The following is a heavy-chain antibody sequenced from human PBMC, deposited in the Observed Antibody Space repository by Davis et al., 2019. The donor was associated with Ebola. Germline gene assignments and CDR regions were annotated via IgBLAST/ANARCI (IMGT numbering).Heavy chain of an antibody. CDR3: ARGSGERIAFDY. J-gene: IGHJ4*02. CDR2: IYHTGPT. Sequence: MPSETLSLTCGVPGDSIISSKWWSWLRQPPGKGLAWIGEIYHTGPTNYNPSLKSRVAVSVDTSKNQFSLTLTSVNAEDTAVYYCARGSGERIAFDYWVLGTLVTVSS. CDR1: GDSIISSKW. D-gene: IGHD3-10*01. V-gene: IGHV4-4*02.